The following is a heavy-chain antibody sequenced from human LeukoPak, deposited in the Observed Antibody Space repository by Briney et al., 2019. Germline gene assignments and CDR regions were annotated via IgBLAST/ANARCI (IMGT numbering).Heavy chain of an antibody. Sequence: ASVKVSCKASGYTFTSYYMHWVRQAPGQELEWMGIINPSGGSTSYAQKFQGRVTMTRDTSTSTVYMELSSLRSEDTAVYYCARPNMVRGAQGAFDIWGQGTMVTVSS. J-gene: IGHJ3*02. V-gene: IGHV1-46*01. CDR1: GYTFTSYY. D-gene: IGHD3-10*01. CDR2: INPSGGST. CDR3: ARPNMVRGAQGAFDI.